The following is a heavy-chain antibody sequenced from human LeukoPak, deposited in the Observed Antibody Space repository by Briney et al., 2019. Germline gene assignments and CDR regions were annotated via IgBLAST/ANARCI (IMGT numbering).Heavy chain of an antibody. V-gene: IGHV3-48*01. Sequence: TGGSLRLSCAASEFTLSTYSMNWVRQAPGKGLEWISYISSSSGTTYNADSVKGRFAISRDNAKNSLYLQMNSLRAEDTAVYYCARDDSVDTISGVGYSISGAFWGQGTLVTVSS. CDR3: ARDDSVDTISGVGYSISGAF. CDR1: EFTLSTYS. J-gene: IGHJ4*02. D-gene: IGHD3-3*01. CDR2: ISSSSGTT.